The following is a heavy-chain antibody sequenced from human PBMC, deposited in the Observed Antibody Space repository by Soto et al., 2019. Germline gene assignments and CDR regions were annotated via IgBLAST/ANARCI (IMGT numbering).Heavy chain of an antibody. D-gene: IGHD6-19*01. CDR2: ISYDGSNK. CDR3: AKAPSGWYYFDY. J-gene: IGHJ4*02. CDR1: GFTFSSYG. V-gene: IGHV3-30*18. Sequence: LRLSCSASGFTFSSYGMHWVRQTPGKGLEWVALISYDGSNKYYVDSVRGRFTISRDNSKNTLYLQMTSLRAEDTAVYYCAKAPSGWYYFDYWGEGTMVTVYS.